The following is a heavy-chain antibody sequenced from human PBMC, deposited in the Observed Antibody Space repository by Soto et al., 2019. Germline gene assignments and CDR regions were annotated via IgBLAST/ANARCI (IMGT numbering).Heavy chain of an antibody. Sequence: GASVKVSCKASGGTFSSYAISWVRQAPGQGLEWMGGIIPIFGTANYAQKFQGRVTITADESTSTAYMELSSLRSEDTAVYYCARDNYSISWYALYYYGMYVWGQGTTVPVSS. CDR2: IIPIFGTA. D-gene: IGHD6-13*01. CDR3: ARDNYSISWYALYYYGMYV. CDR1: GGTFSSYA. V-gene: IGHV1-69*13. J-gene: IGHJ6*02.